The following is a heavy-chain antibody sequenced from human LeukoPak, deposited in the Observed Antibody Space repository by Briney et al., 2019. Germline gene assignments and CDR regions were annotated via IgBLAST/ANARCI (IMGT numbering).Heavy chain of an antibody. CDR2: INPNSGGT. D-gene: IGHD2-2*01. CDR1: GYTFTGYY. CDR3: ARDASGGIVAVPAAYYYGMDV. J-gene: IGHJ6*02. Sequence: ASVKVSCKASGYTFTGYYMHWVRQAPGQGLEWMGWINPNSGGTNYAQKFQGRVTMTRDTSISTAYMELSRLRSDDTAVYYCARDASGGIVAVPAAYYYGMDVWGQGTTVTVSS. V-gene: IGHV1-2*02.